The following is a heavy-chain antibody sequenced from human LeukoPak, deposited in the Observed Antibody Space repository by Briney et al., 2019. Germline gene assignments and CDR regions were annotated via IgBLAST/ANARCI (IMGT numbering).Heavy chain of an antibody. D-gene: IGHD3-10*01. CDR1: GYTFTSYG. J-gene: IGHJ5*02. Sequence: ASVKVSCKASGYTFTSYGISWVRQAPGQGLEWMGWLSAYNGNTNYAQKLQGRVTMTTDTSTSTAYMELRSLRSDDTAVYYCARGIASYGSGSYYRDGWFDPWGQGTLVTVSS. CDR3: ARGIASYGSGSYYRDGWFDP. CDR2: LSAYNGNT. V-gene: IGHV1-18*01.